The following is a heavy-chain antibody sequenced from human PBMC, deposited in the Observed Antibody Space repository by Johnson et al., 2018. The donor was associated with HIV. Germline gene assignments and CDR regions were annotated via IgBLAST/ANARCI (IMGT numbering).Heavy chain of an antibody. Sequence: VQLVESGGGLVQPGGYLRLSCITSGFTFSSYWMNWVRQAPGQGLEWVANINQDGSEIYYVDSVKGRLTISRDNSKNTLYLQMNSLRTEDTAVYYCATWGFGDDDAFDIWGQGTMVTVSS. CDR1: GFTFSSYW. D-gene: IGHD3-16*01. CDR3: ATWGFGDDDAFDI. J-gene: IGHJ3*02. V-gene: IGHV3-7*02. CDR2: INQDGSEI.